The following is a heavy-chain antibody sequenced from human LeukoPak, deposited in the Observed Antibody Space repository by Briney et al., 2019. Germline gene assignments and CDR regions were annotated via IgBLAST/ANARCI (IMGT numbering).Heavy chain of an antibody. CDR1: GFTFNNYG. D-gene: IGHD2-2*01. Sequence: GGSLRLSCAASGFTFNNYGMHWVRQAPGKGLEWVAVISYDGRNIHYPDSVKGRFTISRDISTDTLWLLMDSLRTEDTAVYYCAKGPLRGTAAAIDYWGQGTLVTVSS. V-gene: IGHV3-30*18. CDR3: AKGPLRGTAAAIDY. J-gene: IGHJ4*02. CDR2: ISYDGRNI.